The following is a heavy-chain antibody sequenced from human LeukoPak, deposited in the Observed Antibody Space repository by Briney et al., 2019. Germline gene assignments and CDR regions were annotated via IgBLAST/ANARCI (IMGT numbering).Heavy chain of an antibody. D-gene: IGHD3-3*02. V-gene: IGHV3-9*01. J-gene: IGHJ3*02. CDR1: GFTVDDYA. CDR3: AKDTLAGVI. CDR2: SSWNSGSI. Sequence: PGGSLRLSCAASGFTVDDYAMHWVRQPPGKGLEWVLCSSWNSGSIGYADSVKGRFTISRDNAKNSLYLQMNSLRAEDTALYYWAKDTLAGVIWCQGKMVIVSS.